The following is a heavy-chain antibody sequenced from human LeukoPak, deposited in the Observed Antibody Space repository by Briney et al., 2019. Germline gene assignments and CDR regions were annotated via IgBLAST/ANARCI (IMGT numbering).Heavy chain of an antibody. Sequence: SETLSLTCAVYGGSFSGYYWSWIRQPPGKGLEGIGEINHSGSTNYNPSLKSRVTISVDTSKNQFSLKLSSVTAADTAVYYCARGPRLYYCSSTSCALDWFDPWGQGTLVTVSS. D-gene: IGHD2-2*01. V-gene: IGHV4-34*01. CDR2: INHSGST. J-gene: IGHJ5*02. CDR1: GGSFSGYY. CDR3: ARGPRLYYCSSTSCALDWFDP.